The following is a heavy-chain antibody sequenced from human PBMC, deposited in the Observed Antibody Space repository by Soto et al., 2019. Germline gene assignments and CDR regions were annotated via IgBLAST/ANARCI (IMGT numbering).Heavy chain of an antibody. D-gene: IGHD3-22*01. V-gene: IGHV4-61*05. Sequence: AETLSLTCTVSGCSISSNIYYWGWIHQPPGRGLEWIGDIYHLGTTNYNPSLKRRVSISLDKSKNQFSLKLTSVTAADTAVYFCARTGKFYYYDMSGLPFDPWGPGVLVTVSS. CDR1: GCSISSNIYY. J-gene: IGHJ5*02. CDR2: IYHLGTT. CDR3: ARTGKFYYYDMSGLPFDP.